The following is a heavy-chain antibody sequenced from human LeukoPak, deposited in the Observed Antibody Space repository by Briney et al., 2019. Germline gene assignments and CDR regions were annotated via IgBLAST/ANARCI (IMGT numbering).Heavy chain of an antibody. CDR1: GFTFSSYS. Sequence: GGSLRLSCAASGFTFSSYSMNWVRQAPGKGLEWVSYISSSSRTIYYADSVKGRFTISRDNAKNSLYLQMNSLRAEDTAIYYCARQSGTMVTTRFDYWGQGTLVTVSS. J-gene: IGHJ4*02. V-gene: IGHV3-48*01. D-gene: IGHD4-17*01. CDR3: ARQSGTMVTTRFDY. CDR2: ISSSSRTI.